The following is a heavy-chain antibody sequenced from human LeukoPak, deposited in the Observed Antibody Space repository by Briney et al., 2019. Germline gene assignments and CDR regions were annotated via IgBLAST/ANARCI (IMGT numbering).Heavy chain of an antibody. J-gene: IGHJ4*02. CDR3: ARVKDFLAMFGELLWGDY. CDR2: ISSSGSTI. Sequence: GGSLRLSCAASGFTFSSYEMNWVRQAPGKGLEWVSYISSSGSTIYYADSVKGRFTISRDNAKNSLYLQMNSLRAEDTAVYYCARVKDFLAMFGELLWGDYWGQGTLVTVSS. V-gene: IGHV3-48*03. CDR1: GFTFSSYE. D-gene: IGHD3-10*02.